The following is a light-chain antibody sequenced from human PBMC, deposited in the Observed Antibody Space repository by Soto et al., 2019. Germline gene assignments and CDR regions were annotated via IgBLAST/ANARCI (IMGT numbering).Light chain of an antibody. CDR2: AAS. CDR3: QQSYSTPPWT. V-gene: IGKV1-39*01. Sequence: DIQMTQSPSSLSASVGDRVTITCRASQSINSYLNWYQQKPGKAPKLLIYAASSLQSVVPSRFSGSGSGTDFTLTISSQQPDAFATYDCQQSYSTPPWTVGQGTQVEIK. CDR1: QSINSY. J-gene: IGKJ1*01.